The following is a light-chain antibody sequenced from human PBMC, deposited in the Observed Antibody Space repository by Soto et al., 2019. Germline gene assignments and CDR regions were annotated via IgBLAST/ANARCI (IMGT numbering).Light chain of an antibody. CDR1: SGHNTYS. J-gene: IGLJ2*01. Sequence: QSVLTQSPSASASLGASVKLTCTLSSGHNTYSIAWHQQQPEKGPRFLMKLKSDDSHSRGDGIPDRFSGSSSGAERYLTISSLQSEDEADYYCQTWATGIQVFGGGTKLTVL. CDR3: QTWATGIQV. V-gene: IGLV4-69*01. CDR2: LKSDDSH.